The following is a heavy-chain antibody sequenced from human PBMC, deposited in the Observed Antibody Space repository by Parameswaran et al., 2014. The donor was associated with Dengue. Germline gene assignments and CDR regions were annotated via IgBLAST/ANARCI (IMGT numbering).Heavy chain of an antibody. Sequence: RWIRQPPGKGLEWIGEINHSGSTNYNPSLKSRVTISVDTSKNQFSLKLSSVTAADTAVYYCARGRYCSSTSCYTRFDPWGQGTPGHRLL. CDR2: INHSGST. CDR3: ARGRYCSSTSCYTRFDP. D-gene: IGHD2-2*02. V-gene: IGHV4-34*01. J-gene: IGHJ5*02.